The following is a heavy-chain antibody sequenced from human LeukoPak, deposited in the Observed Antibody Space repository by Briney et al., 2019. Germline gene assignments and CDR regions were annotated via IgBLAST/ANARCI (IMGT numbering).Heavy chain of an antibody. CDR3: ARGGVNDHGDGQYFEH. CDR2: IRNRIHGRTS. V-gene: IGHV3-49*04. D-gene: IGHD4-17*01. Sequence: GGSLRLSCTSFGFTFGDYAISWVRQAPGKGLXXVGFIRNRIHGRTSVYAASVEGRFTISRDDSESVAYLQMNSLKTEDTAVYFCARGGVNDHGDGQYFEHWGQGTLVTVSS. J-gene: IGHJ1*01. CDR1: GFTFGDYA.